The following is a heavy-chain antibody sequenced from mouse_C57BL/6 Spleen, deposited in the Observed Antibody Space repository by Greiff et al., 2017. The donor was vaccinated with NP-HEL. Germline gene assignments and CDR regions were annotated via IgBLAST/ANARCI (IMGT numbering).Heavy chain of an antibody. J-gene: IGHJ2*01. Sequence: EVHLVESGGGLVQPGGSLSLSCAASGFTFTDYYMSWVRQPPGKALEWLGFIRNKANGYTTEYSASVKGRFTISRDNSQSILYLQMNALRAEDSATYYCARYSYSNPLDYWGQGTTLTVSS. V-gene: IGHV7-3*01. CDR2: IRNKANGYTT. CDR1: GFTFTDYY. CDR3: ARYSYSNPLDY. D-gene: IGHD2-5*01.